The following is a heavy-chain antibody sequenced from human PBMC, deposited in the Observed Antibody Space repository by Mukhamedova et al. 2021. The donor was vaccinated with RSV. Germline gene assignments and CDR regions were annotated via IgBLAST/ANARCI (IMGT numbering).Heavy chain of an antibody. D-gene: IGHD1-7*01. Sequence: GLVWVSHINSDGSSTTYADSVKGRFTISRDNAKNTLYLQMNSLRAEDTAAYYCARMGITGTAMGDYWGQGTLAIVSP. CDR3: ARMGITGTAMGDY. J-gene: IGHJ4*02. CDR2: INSDGSST. V-gene: IGHV3-74*01.